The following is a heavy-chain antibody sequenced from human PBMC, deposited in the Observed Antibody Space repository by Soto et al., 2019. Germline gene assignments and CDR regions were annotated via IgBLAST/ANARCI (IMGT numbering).Heavy chain of an antibody. CDR3: AKDGEAVAGLFDY. J-gene: IGHJ4*02. V-gene: IGHV3-30*18. CDR1: GFTFSSYG. CDR2: ISYDGSNK. Sequence: GGSLRLSCAASGFTFSSYGMHWVRQAPGKGLEWVAVISYDGSNKYYADSVKGRFTISRDNSKNTLYLQMNSLRAEDTAVDYCAKDGEAVAGLFDYWGQGTLVTVSS. D-gene: IGHD6-19*01.